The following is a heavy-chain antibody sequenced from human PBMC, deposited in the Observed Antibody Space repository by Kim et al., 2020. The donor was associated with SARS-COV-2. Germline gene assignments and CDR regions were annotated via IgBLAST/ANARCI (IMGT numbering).Heavy chain of an antibody. V-gene: IGHV4-39*01. D-gene: IGHD6-19*01. CDR3: ARHLGGLYIRPFDD. J-gene: IGHJ4*02. Sequence: KPSPQGRVTVSVDPSKNQFSLKLTSVTAADTAVYYCARHLGGLYIRPFDDWGPGTLVTVSS.